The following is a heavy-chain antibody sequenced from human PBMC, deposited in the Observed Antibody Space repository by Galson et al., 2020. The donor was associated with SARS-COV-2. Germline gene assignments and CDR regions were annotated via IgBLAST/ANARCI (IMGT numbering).Heavy chain of an antibody. CDR2: IYHSGST. J-gene: IGHJ5*02. Sequence: SETLSLTCAVSGGSISSGGYSWSWIRQPPGKGLEWIGYIYHSGSTYYNPSLKSRVTISVDRSKNQFSLKLSSVTAADTAVYYCARASSGYSSTWGGWFDPWGQGTLVTVSS. CDR3: ARASSGYSSTWGGWFDP. V-gene: IGHV4-30-2*01. D-gene: IGHD6-13*01. CDR1: GGSISSGGYS.